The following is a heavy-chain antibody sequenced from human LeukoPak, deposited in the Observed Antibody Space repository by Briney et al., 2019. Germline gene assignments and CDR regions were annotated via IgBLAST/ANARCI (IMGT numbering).Heavy chain of an antibody. CDR2: IYYSGGT. V-gene: IGHV4-59*08. J-gene: IGHJ4*02. D-gene: IGHD3-16*01. CDR1: GGSIGSYY. Sequence: SETLSLTCTVSGGSIGSYYWSWIRQPPGKGLEWIGYIYYSGGTNYNPSLKSRVTISVDTSKNQFSLKLSSVTAADTAVYYCARPVGWRLGRWVDYWGQGALVTVPS. CDR3: ARPVGWRLGRWVDY.